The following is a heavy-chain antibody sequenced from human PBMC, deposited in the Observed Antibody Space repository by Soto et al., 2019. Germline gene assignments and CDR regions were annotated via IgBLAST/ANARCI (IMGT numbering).Heavy chain of an antibody. CDR1: GYTFTSNG. CDR3: ARAQRGLYYYYYMDV. CDR2: VSTYNGNT. D-gene: IGHD6-25*01. Sequence: ASVKVSCKASGYTFTSNGISWVRQAPGQGLEWMGWVSTYNGNTNYAQKFQGRVTMTTDTSTSTAYMELRSLRSDDTAVYYCARAQRGLYYYYYMDVWGKGTTVTVSS. V-gene: IGHV1-18*01. J-gene: IGHJ6*03.